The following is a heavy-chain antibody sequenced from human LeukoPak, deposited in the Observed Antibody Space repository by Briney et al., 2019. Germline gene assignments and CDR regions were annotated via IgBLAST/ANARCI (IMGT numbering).Heavy chain of an antibody. D-gene: IGHD6-19*01. CDR2: INHSGST. CDR3: ARGLVTAYSSGWYPGY. Sequence: PSETLSLTCAVYGGSFSGYYWSWIRQPPGKGLEWIGEINHSGSTNYNPSLKSRVTISVDTSKNQFSLKLSSVTAADTAVYYCARGLVTAYSSGWYPGYWGQGTLVTVSS. J-gene: IGHJ4*02. CDR1: GGSFSGYY. V-gene: IGHV4-34*01.